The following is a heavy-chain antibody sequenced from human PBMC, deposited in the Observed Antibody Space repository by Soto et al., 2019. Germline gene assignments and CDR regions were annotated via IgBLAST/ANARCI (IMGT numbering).Heavy chain of an antibody. Sequence: SETLSLTCTVSGGNISSYYWSWIRQPPGKGLEWIGYIYYSGSTNYNPSLKSRVTISVDTSKNQFSLKLSSVTAADTAVYYCVRSNYFDYWGQGTLVTVSS. V-gene: IGHV4-59*01. CDR3: VRSNYFDY. CDR2: IYYSGST. CDR1: GGNISSYY. J-gene: IGHJ4*02.